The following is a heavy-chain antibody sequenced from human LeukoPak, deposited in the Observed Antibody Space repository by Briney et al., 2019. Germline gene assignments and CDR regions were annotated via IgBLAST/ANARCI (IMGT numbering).Heavy chain of an antibody. CDR1: GGSISSGSYY. D-gene: IGHD3-10*01. CDR3: ARDRELGY. J-gene: IGHJ4*02. Sequence: SETLSLTCTVSGGSISSGSYYWSWIRQPAGKGLEWIGRIYTSGSTNYNPSLKSRVTISVDTSRNQFSLKLSSVTAADTAVYYCARDRELGYWGQGTLVTVSS. V-gene: IGHV4-61*02. CDR2: IYTSGST.